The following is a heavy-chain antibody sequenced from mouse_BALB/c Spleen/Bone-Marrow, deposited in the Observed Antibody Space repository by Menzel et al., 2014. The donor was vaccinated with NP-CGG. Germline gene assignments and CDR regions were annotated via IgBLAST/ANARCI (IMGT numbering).Heavy chain of an antibody. V-gene: IGHV4-1*02. CDR1: GFDFSRYW. CDR3: ARRGVYFAY. Sequence: VQLQQSGGGLVQPGGSLKLSCAASGFDFSRYWMSWVRQAPGKGLEWIGEINPDSSTINYTPSLKDKFIISRDNAKNTLYLQMSKVRSEDTALYYCARRGVYFAYWGQGTLVTVSA. CDR2: INPDSSTI. J-gene: IGHJ3*01.